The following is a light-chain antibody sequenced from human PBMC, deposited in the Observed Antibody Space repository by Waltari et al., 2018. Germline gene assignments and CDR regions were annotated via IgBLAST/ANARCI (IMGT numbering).Light chain of an antibody. CDR1: SSNIGSNY. CDR2: RND. V-gene: IGLV1-47*01. CDR3: AAWDDSLSGLVV. Sequence: QSVLTQPPSASGTPGQRVTMSCSGSSSNIGSNYVYWYQQLPGTAPKLPNYRNDHRPSGVPARFSGSKSGTSASLAISGLRSEDEADYYCAAWDDSLSGLVVFGGGTKVTVL. J-gene: IGLJ2*01.